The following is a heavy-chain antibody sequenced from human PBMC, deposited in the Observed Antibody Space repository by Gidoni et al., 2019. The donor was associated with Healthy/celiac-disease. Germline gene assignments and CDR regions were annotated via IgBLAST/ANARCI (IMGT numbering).Heavy chain of an antibody. CDR3: ARQGDCGDLTSFYY. D-gene: IGHD4-17*01. Sequence: QLQLQESGPGLVKPSENLSLTCTVSGGSISSSSYYWGWIRQPPGKGLDWIGSIYYSGSTYYNPSLKSRVTISVDTSKNQFSLKLSSVTAADTAVYYCARQGDCGDLTSFYYWGQGTLVTVSS. CDR2: IYYSGST. CDR1: GGSISSSSYY. V-gene: IGHV4-39*01. J-gene: IGHJ4*02.